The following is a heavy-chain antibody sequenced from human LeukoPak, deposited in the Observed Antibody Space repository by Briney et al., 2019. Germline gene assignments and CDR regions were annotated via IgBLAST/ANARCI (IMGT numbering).Heavy chain of an antibody. J-gene: IGHJ4*02. Sequence: ASVKVSCKASGYTFTGYYMHWVRQAPGQGLEWMGWINPNSGGTNYAQKFQGRVTMTRDTSISTAYMELSRLRSDDTAVYYCASHERLNYDFWSDGLPRDYWGQGTLVTVSP. CDR2: INPNSGGT. V-gene: IGHV1-2*02. CDR1: GYTFTGYY. D-gene: IGHD3-3*01. CDR3: ASHERLNYDFWSDGLPRDY.